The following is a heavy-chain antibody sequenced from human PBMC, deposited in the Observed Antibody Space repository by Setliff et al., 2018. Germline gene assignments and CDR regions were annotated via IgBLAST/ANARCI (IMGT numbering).Heavy chain of an antibody. CDR2: IYYSGSTS. CDR3: ARGLEGEDYFYYMDV. D-gene: IGHD2-21*01. CDR1: GGSISSGGYY. Sequence: SETLSLTCTVSGGSISSGGYYWSWIRQHPGKGLEWIGYIYYSGSTSYYNPSLKSRVTISIDTSKNQFSLKLSSVTAADTAVYYCARGLEGEDYFYYMDVWGKGNTVTVSS. J-gene: IGHJ6*03. V-gene: IGHV4-31*03.